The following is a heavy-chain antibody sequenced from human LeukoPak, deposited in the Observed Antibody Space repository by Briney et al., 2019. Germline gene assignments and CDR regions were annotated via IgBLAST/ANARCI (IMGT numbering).Heavy chain of an antibody. J-gene: IGHJ4*02. V-gene: IGHV3-74*01. D-gene: IGHD7-27*01. CDR3: ARERYWGLGVY. CDR1: GFTFSTYW. CDR2: IKSDGSST. Sequence: GGSLRLSCAASGFTFSTYWMSWVRQAPGKGLVWVSRIKSDGSSTSYADSVMGRFTISRDNAKNTLYLQMNSLGGEDTAVYYCARERYWGLGVYWGQGALVTVSS.